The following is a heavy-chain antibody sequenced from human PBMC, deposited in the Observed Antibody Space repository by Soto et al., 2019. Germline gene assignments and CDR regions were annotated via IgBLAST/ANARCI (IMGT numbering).Heavy chain of an antibody. CDR1: GGSSSSSSYY. Sequence: SETLSLTCTVSGGSSSSSSYYWGWIRQPPGKGLEWIGSIYYSGSTYYNPSLKSRVTISVDTSKNQFSLKLSSMTAADTAVYYCARGHYFGSGSTDWGHGTLVTVSS. CDR2: IYYSGST. J-gene: IGHJ4*01. V-gene: IGHV4-39*07. D-gene: IGHD3-10*01. CDR3: ARGHYFGSGSTD.